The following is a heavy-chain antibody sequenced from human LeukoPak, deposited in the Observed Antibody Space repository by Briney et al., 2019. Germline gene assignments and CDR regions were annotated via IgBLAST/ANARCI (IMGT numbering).Heavy chain of an antibody. J-gene: IGHJ4*02. Sequence: PGGSLRLSCAASGFTFNNYAINWVRQAPGKGLEWVSAISGSGGSTYYADSVKGRFTISRDNSKNTLYLQMNSLRAEDTAVYYCAKGRRGSSTSCATYWGQGTLVTVSS. D-gene: IGHD2-2*01. V-gene: IGHV3-23*01. CDR1: GFTFNNYA. CDR3: AKGRRGSSTSCATY. CDR2: ISGSGGST.